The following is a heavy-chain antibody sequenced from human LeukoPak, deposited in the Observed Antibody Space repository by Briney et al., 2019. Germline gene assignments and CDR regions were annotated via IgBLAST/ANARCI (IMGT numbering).Heavy chain of an antibody. CDR1: GYTFTSYD. CDR2: MNLNSGNK. J-gene: IGHJ4*02. CDR3: ARTCKAAAGRKTSFDY. D-gene: IGHD6-13*01. Sequence: ASEKVSCKASGYTFTSYDLNWVRQATGQGREWMGWMNLNSGNKGYAQKFKGRVTMTRTTSISTAYMELSSLRSEDTAVYYCARTCKAAAGRKTSFDYWGQGTLVTVSS. V-gene: IGHV1-8*01.